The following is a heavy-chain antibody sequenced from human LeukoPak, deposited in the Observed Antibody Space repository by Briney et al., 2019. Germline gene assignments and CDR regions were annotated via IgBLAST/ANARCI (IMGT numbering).Heavy chain of an antibody. Sequence: ESLRISCKGSGYSFTSYWIGWVRQMPGKGLEWMGITYPGDSDTRYSPSFQGQVIISADKSISTAYLQWSSLKASDTAMYYCATGYYNKHLDYWGQGTLVTVSS. D-gene: IGHD3-9*01. CDR1: GYSFTSYW. CDR3: ATGYYNKHLDY. CDR2: TYPGDSDT. V-gene: IGHV5-51*01. J-gene: IGHJ4*02.